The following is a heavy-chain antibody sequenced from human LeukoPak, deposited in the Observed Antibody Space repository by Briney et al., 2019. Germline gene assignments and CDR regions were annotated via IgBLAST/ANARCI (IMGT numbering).Heavy chain of an antibody. CDR2: ISYDGSNK. V-gene: IGHV3-30*18. CDR1: GFTFSSYG. D-gene: IGHD3-10*01. Sequence: AGRSLRLSCAASGFTFSSYGMHWVRQAPGKGLEWVAVISYDGSNKYYADSVKGRFTISRDNSKNTLYLQMNSLRAEDTAVYYCAKGTYYYGSTESTGPWYFDLWGRGTLVTVSS. J-gene: IGHJ2*01. CDR3: AKGTYYYGSTESTGPWYFDL.